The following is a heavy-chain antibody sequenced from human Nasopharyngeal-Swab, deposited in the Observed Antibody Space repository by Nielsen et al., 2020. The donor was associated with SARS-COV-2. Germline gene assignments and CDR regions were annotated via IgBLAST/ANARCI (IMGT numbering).Heavy chain of an antibody. Sequence: WIRQPPGKGLEWIGSTYHSGSTNNNPSLKSRVTISVDTSKNQFSLKLSSVTAADTAVYYCASLGRLGYYDITRRRAFDIWGQGTMVTVSS. CDR2: TYHSGST. CDR3: ASLGRLGYYDITRRRAFDI. D-gene: IGHD3-22*01. J-gene: IGHJ3*02. V-gene: IGHV4-59*01.